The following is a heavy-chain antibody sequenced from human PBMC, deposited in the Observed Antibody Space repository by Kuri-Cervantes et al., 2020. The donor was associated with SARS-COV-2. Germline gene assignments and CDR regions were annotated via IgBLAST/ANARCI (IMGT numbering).Heavy chain of an antibody. CDR3: AIPMIVVVIVGGSGKPNWFGP. Sequence: GESLKISCAASGFTFSSYAMPWVRQAPGKGLEYVSAISSNGGSTYYANSVKGRFTISRDNSKNTLYLQMGSLRAEDMAVYYCAIPMIVVVIVGGSGKPNWFGPWGQGTLVTVSS. CDR2: ISSNGGST. V-gene: IGHV3-64*01. J-gene: IGHJ5*02. CDR1: GFTFSSYA. D-gene: IGHD3-22*01.